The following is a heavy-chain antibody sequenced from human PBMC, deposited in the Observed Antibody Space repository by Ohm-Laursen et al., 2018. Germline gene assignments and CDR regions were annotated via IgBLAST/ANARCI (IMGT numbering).Heavy chain of an antibody. Sequence: SVKVSCKASGYTFTNFGFSWVRQAPGQGLEWMGWISGYNGNTNYAQKFRGRVTMTTDTSTSTAYMELRSLRSDDTAVYYCATGYDSSGYYSSWGQGTLVTVSS. CDR1: GYTFTNFG. CDR2: ISGYNGNT. V-gene: IGHV1-18*01. J-gene: IGHJ5*02. CDR3: ATGYDSSGYYSS. D-gene: IGHD3-22*01.